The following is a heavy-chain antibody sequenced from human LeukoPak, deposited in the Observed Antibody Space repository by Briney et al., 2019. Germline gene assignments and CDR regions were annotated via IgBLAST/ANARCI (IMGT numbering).Heavy chain of an antibody. CDR3: TSWGDTTAEYFQR. D-gene: IGHD2-21*02. CDR1: GFTFNRCW. J-gene: IGHJ1*01. Sequence: GGSLRLSCVVSGFTFNRCWMNWVRQAPGKELEWVAHINPDGRDTYYVDSVKGRFTISRDNAQNSMYPQMNSLRVEDTAVYYCTSWGDTTAEYFQRWGQGTLVTVSS. CDR2: INPDGRDT. V-gene: IGHV3-7*01.